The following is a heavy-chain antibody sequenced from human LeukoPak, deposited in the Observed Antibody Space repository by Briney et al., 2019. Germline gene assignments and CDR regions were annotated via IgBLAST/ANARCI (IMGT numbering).Heavy chain of an antibody. D-gene: IGHD6-13*01. CDR2: IKQDGSEK. V-gene: IGHV3-7*01. J-gene: IGHJ5*02. CDR1: GFTFSSYW. CDR3: ARDPYSSSWYPTSNWFDP. Sequence: PGGSLRLSCAASGFTFSSYWMSWVRQAPGKGLEWVANIKQDGSEKYYVDSVKGRFTISRDNAKNTLYLQMNSLRAEDTAVYYCARDPYSSSWYPTSNWFDPWGQGTLVTVSS.